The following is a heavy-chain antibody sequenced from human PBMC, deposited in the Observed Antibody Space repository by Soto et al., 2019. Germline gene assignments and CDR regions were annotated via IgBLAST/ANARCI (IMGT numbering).Heavy chain of an antibody. CDR2: ISYDGSNK. CDR3: AKDKEVYAILWRYFQH. CDR1: GFPFSSYG. D-gene: IGHD2-8*01. V-gene: IGHV3-30*18. J-gene: IGHJ1*01. Sequence: GGSLRLSCAASGFPFSSYGMHWVRQAPGKGLEWVAVISYDGSNKYYADSVKGRFTISRDNSKNTLYLQMNSLRAEDTAVYYCAKDKEVYAILWRYFQHWGQGTLVTVSS.